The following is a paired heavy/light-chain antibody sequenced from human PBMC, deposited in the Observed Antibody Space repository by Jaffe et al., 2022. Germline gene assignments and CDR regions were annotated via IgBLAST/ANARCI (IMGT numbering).Light chain of an antibody. CDR3: MQALQTPIT. V-gene: IGKV2-28*01. CDR1: QSLLHSNGYNY. J-gene: IGKJ3*01. Sequence: DIVMTQSPLSLPVTPGEPASISCRSSQSLLHSNGYNYLDWYLQKPGQSPQLLIYLASNRASGVPDRFSGSGSGTDFTLKISRVEAEDVGVYYCMQALQTPITFGPGTKVDIK. CDR2: LAS.
Heavy chain of an antibody. CDR2: IYWNDDE. J-gene: IGHJ4*02. CDR1: GFSLSTNGVG. Sequence: QITLKESGPTLVKPTQTLTLTCTFSGFSLSTNGVGVGWIRQPPGKALEWLAVIYWNDDERYSPSLKSRLTITKDTSKNQVVLTMTNTDPVDTATYYCAHRKFLTGLAFDYWGQGTLVTVSS. CDR3: AHRKFLTGLAFDY. V-gene: IGHV2-5*01. D-gene: IGHD3-9*01.